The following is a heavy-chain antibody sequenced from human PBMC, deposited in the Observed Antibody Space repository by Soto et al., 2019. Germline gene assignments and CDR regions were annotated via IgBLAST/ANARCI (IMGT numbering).Heavy chain of an antibody. V-gene: IGHV2-5*02. CDR3: AHIDWFDMVRGVHYYYYGMDV. CDR2: IYWDDDK. Sequence: SGPTLVNPTQTLTLTRTFSGFSLSTSGVGVGWIRQPPGKALEWLALIYWDDDKRYSPSLKSRLTITKDTSKNQVVLTMTNMDPVDTATYYCAHIDWFDMVRGVHYYYYGMDVWGQGTTVTVSS. J-gene: IGHJ6*02. CDR1: GFSLSTSGVG. D-gene: IGHD3-10*01.